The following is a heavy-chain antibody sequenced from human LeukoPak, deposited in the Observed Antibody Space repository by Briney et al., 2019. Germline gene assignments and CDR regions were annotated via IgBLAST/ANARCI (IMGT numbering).Heavy chain of an antibody. J-gene: IGHJ4*02. CDR1: GSIFTSYW. Sequence: GASLKISCEGSGSIFTSYWIGWVRQLPGKGLEWMGIIYTGDSDNTYSPSFQGQVTISADKSISTAYLQLSSLKASDTAMYYCARQDYDILTVYRRIYYFDYWGQGTLVTVSS. V-gene: IGHV5-51*01. CDR2: IYTGDSDN. CDR3: ARQDYDILTVYRRIYYFDY. D-gene: IGHD3-9*01.